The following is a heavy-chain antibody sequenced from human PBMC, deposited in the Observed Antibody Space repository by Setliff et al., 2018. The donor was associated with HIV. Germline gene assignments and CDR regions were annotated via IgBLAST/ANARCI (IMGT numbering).Heavy chain of an antibody. CDR3: AREGPPVDVAGRYLQH. V-gene: IGHV3-74*01. J-gene: IGHJ1*01. CDR1: GFTFSNYW. Sequence: GESLRLSCAVPGFTFSNYWMHWVRQVPGKGLEWVSRIKTDSSSTDYADSVKGRFTISRDNGRNTLYLQMNSLRDEDSAVYHCAREGPPVDVAGRYLQHWGRGTLVAVSS. D-gene: IGHD2-15*01. CDR2: IKTDSSST.